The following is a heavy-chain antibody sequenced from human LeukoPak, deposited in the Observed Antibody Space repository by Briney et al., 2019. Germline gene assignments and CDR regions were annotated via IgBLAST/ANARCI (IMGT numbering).Heavy chain of an antibody. CDR3: ARGSGSFSHLSTFDY. CDR1: GGSISSGDYY. CDR2: IYYSGST. Sequence: PSETLSLTCTVSGGSISSGDYYWSWIRQPPGKGLEWIGYIYYSGSTYYNPPLKSRVTISVDTSKNQFSLKLSSVTAADTAVYYCARGSGSFSHLSTFDYWGQGTLVTVSS. J-gene: IGHJ4*02. D-gene: IGHD1-26*01. V-gene: IGHV4-30-4*01.